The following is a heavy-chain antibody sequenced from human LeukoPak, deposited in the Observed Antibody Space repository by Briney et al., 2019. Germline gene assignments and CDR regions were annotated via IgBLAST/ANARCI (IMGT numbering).Heavy chain of an antibody. CDR1: GYSFTSYW. D-gene: IGHD2-2*02. V-gene: IGHV5-51*01. CDR2: IYPGDSDT. CDR3: ARLSRAVVPAAITGKDYYGTDV. J-gene: IGHJ6*04. Sequence: GESLKIFCKGSGYSFTSYWIGWVRQMPGKGLEWMGIIYPGDSDTRYSPSFQGQVTISADKSISTSYLQWSSLKASDTAMYYCARLSRAVVPAAITGKDYYGTDVWGKGTTVTVSS.